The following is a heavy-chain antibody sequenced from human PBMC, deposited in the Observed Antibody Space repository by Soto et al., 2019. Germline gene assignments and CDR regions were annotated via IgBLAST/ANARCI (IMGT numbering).Heavy chain of an antibody. Sequence: QVQLVESGGGVVQPGGSLRLSCAASGFTFSSYGMHWVRQAPGKGLEWVAVIWYDGSKKYYADSVKGRFTISRDNSKNTLYLQMNSLRAEDTAVYYCARDGGLSGFDYWGQGTLVTVSS. CDR2: IWYDGSKK. V-gene: IGHV3-33*01. J-gene: IGHJ4*02. CDR1: GFTFSSYG. CDR3: ARDGGLSGFDY. D-gene: IGHD3-16*01.